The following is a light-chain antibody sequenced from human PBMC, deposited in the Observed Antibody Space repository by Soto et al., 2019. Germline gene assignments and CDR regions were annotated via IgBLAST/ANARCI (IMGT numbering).Light chain of an antibody. J-gene: IGKJ4*02. CDR2: DAS. CDR3: QQRSNWVT. V-gene: IGKV3-11*01. Sequence: EIVLTQSPATLSLSPGERADLSCRASQSVYNFLAWYQYRPGQAPRLLISDASKRATGIPARFSGSGSGTDFTLTITSVEPEEFGVYYCQQRSNWVTLGGGTKVEI. CDR1: QSVYNF.